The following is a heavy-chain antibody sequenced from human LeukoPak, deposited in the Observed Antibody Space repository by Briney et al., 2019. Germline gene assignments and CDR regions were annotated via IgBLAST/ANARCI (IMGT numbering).Heavy chain of an antibody. CDR1: GDSISSRTYY. CDR2: IWNSGST. J-gene: IGHJ5*02. Sequence: SETLSLTCSVSGDSISSRTYYWTWIRQHPEKGLEWIGYIWNSGSTNYNPALKSRVTISVDTSNNQFSLKLTSVTAADTAIYYCARDVSSMFPDWFDPWGPGILVIVSS. D-gene: IGHD6-6*01. V-gene: IGHV4-31*03. CDR3: ARDVSSMFPDWFDP.